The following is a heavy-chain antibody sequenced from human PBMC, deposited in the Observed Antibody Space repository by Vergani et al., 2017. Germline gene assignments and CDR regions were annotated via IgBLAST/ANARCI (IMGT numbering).Heavy chain of an antibody. V-gene: IGHV5-51*01. J-gene: IGHJ4*02. CDR1: GYSFTSYW. CDR3: ERQGSERDSSGWYYFDY. Sequence: EVQLVQSGAEVKKPGESLQISCKGSGYSFTSYWIGWVRQMPGKGLEWMGIIYPGDSDTRYSPSFQGQVTISADKSISTAYLQWSSLKASDTAMYYCERQGSERDSSGWYYFDYGGQGTLGIVSS. D-gene: IGHD6-19*01. CDR2: IYPGDSDT.